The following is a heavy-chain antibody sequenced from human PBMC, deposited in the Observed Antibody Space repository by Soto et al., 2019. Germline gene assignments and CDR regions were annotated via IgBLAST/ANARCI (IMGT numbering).Heavy chain of an antibody. CDR1: GYTFTGYY. Sequence: ASVKVSCKASGYTFTGYYMHRVRQAPGQGLEWMGWINPNSGGTNYAQKFQGWVTMTRDTSISTAYMELSRLRSDDTAVYYCARQGDYYDSSGYPAYYYYGMDVWGQGTTVTVSS. J-gene: IGHJ6*02. CDR3: ARQGDYYDSSGYPAYYYYGMDV. D-gene: IGHD3-22*01. V-gene: IGHV1-2*04. CDR2: INPNSGGT.